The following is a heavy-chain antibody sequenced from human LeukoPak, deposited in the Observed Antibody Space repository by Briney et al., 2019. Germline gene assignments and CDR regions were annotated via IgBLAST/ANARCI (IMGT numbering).Heavy chain of an antibody. CDR1: GFTFSSYA. D-gene: IGHD2-15*01. CDR2: TSGSGGST. Sequence: GGSLRLSCAASGFTFSSYAMSWVRQAPGKGLEWVSDTSGSGGSTYYAGSVKGRFTISRDNSKNTLYLQMNSLRVEDTAVYYCAKNGGSQCYSHLDSCGQGTLVTVSS. CDR3: AKNGGSQCYSHLDS. J-gene: IGHJ4*02. V-gene: IGHV3-23*01.